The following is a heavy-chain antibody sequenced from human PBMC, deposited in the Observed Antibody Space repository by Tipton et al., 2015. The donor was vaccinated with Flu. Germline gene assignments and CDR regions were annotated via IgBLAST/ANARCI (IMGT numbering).Heavy chain of an antibody. J-gene: IGHJ4*02. CDR2: IYTTEDT. Sequence: TLSLTCTVSGGSVSSGRYYWSWLRQTAGKGLEWIGRIYTTEDTNYNPSLESRVTISVDTSKKQFSLKLKSMTAADTAVYYCAREFLFFGELSTAYYFDSWGQGTLVTVSS. CDR3: AREFLFFGELSTAYYFDS. V-gene: IGHV4-61*02. D-gene: IGHD3-16*01. CDR1: GGSVSSGRYY.